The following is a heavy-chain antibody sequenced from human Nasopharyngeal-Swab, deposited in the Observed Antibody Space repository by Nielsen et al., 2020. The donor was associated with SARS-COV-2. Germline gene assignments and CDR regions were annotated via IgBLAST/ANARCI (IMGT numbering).Heavy chain of an antibody. CDR2: IPSDGSDK. J-gene: IGHJ4*02. CDR3: AKVFPYGSGRFSPAWDFHY. Sequence: GGSLRLSCAASGFTFSGYAMHWVHQAAGKGLEWVAVIPSDGSDKYYADSVKGRFTISRDNSKNTLYLQMNSLRAEDTAVYYCAKVFPYGSGRFSPAWDFHYWGQGTLVAVSS. V-gene: IGHV3-30*18. D-gene: IGHD3-10*01. CDR1: GFTFSGYA.